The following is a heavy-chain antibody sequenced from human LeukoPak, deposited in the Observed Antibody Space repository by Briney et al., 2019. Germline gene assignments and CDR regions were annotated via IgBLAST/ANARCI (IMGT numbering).Heavy chain of an antibody. Sequence: GESLKISCKGSGYSFTSYWIGWVRQMPGKGLEWMGIIYPGDSDTRYSPSFQGQVTISADKSISTAYLQWSSLKASDTAMYYCAVGYCSSTSCYPPYYYYYGMDVWGQGTTVTVSS. CDR2: IYPGDSDT. D-gene: IGHD2-2*01. CDR1: GYSFTSYW. J-gene: IGHJ6*02. CDR3: AVGYCSSTSCYPPYYYYYGMDV. V-gene: IGHV5-51*01.